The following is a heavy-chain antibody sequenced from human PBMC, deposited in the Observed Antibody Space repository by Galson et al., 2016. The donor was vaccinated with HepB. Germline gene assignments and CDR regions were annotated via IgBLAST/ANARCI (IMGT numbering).Heavy chain of an antibody. CDR2: ISTDNGDI. Sequence: SCKASGYTFIHYGISWVRQAPGQGLEWMGWISTDNGDINYAQKFQGRLSMTTDTSTSMAYMELRSLRSDDSAVYYCARTAVTGPSFFSFWGQGTLVSVSS. D-gene: IGHD4-17*01. J-gene: IGHJ4*02. CDR3: ARTAVTGPSFFSF. V-gene: IGHV1-18*01. CDR1: GYTFIHYG.